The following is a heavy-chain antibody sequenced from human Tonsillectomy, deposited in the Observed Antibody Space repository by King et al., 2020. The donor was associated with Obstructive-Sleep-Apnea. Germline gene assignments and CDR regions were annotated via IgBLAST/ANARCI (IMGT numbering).Heavy chain of an antibody. V-gene: IGHV4-31*03. CDR2: IYYSGST. J-gene: IGHJ2*01. CDR3: ARLGCGGDCYSSKDWYFDL. Sequence: VQLQESGPGLVKPSQTLSLTCTVSGGSISSGGYYWSWVRQHPGKGLEWIGYIYYSGSTYLHPSLKSRVNISVDTSKNQFSLKLSSVTAADTAVYYCARLGCGGDCYSSKDWYFDLWGRGTLVTVSS. CDR1: GGSISSGGYY. D-gene: IGHD2-21*02.